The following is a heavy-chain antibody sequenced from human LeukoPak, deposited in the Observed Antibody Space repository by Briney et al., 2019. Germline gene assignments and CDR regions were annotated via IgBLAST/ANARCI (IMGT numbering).Heavy chain of an antibody. Sequence: GGSLRLSCAASGFTFSAYAMTWVRHAPGKGLEWVSSINESAGTTYYADSVKGRFTISRDSSKNTLYLQMNSLRAEDTAVYYCAKGVGATPFDYWGQGTLVTVSS. D-gene: IGHD1-26*01. CDR1: GFTFSAYA. CDR2: INESAGTT. CDR3: AKGVGATPFDY. V-gene: IGHV3-23*01. J-gene: IGHJ4*02.